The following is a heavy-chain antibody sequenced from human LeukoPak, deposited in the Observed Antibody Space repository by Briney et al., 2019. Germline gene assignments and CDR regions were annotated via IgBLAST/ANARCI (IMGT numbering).Heavy chain of an antibody. J-gene: IGHJ6*04. V-gene: IGHV3-23*01. CDR3: AELGITMIGGV. D-gene: IGHD3-10*02. Sequence: SGGSLRLSCAASGFTFSSYGMSWVRQAPGKGLEWVSAISGSGGSTYYADSVKGRFTISRDNAKNSLYLQMNSLRAEDTAVYYCAELGITMIGGVRGKGTTVTISS. CDR2: ISGSGGST. CDR1: GFTFSSYG.